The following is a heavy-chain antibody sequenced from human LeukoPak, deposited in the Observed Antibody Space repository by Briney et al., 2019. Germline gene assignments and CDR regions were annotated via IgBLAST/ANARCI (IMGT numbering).Heavy chain of an antibody. J-gene: IGHJ4*02. Sequence: ASVKVSCKASGYTFTGYYMHWVRQAPGQGLEWMGWINPNSGGINYAQKFQGRVTMTRDTSISTAYMELSRLRSDDTAVYYCASGYSSSLLDYWGQGTLVTVSS. D-gene: IGHD6-13*01. V-gene: IGHV1-2*02. CDR1: GYTFTGYY. CDR3: ASGYSSSLLDY. CDR2: INPNSGGI.